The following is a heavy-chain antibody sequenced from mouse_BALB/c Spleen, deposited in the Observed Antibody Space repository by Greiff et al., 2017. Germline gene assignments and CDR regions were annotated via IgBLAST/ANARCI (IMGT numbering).Heavy chain of an antibody. CDR1: GYTFTDYY. CDR2: IYPGSGNT. V-gene: IGHV1-77*01. J-gene: IGHJ3*01. Sequence: QVQLQQSGAELARPGASVKLSCKASGYTFTDYYINWVKQRTGQGLEWIGEIYPGSGNTYYNEKFKGKATLTADKSSSTAYMQLSSLTSEDSAVYFCAKTGTWFAYWGQGTLVTVSA. D-gene: IGHD4-1*01. CDR3: AKTGTWFAY.